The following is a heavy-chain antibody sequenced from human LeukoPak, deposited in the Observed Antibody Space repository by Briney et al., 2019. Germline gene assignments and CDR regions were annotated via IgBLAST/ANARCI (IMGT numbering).Heavy chain of an antibody. CDR2: MNPNSGNT. CDR3: AKNRGATWWDLVDY. Sequence: ASVKVSCKASGYTFTSYDINWVRQAPGQGLEWMGGMNPNSGNTGYEQKFQVRVTLSIDTATSTAYIELRTLGSDDTAVYFCAKNRGATWWDLVDYWGQGTLVTVSS. V-gene: IGHV1-8*01. J-gene: IGHJ4*02. D-gene: IGHD1-26*01. CDR1: GYTFTSYD.